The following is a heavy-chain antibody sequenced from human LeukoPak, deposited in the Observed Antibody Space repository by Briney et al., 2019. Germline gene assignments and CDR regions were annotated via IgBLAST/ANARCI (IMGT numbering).Heavy chain of an antibody. V-gene: IGHV4-31*03. CDR2: IYYSGST. Sequence: PSETLSLTCTVSGGSISSGGYYWSWICQHPGKGLEWIGYIYYSGSTYYNPSLKSRVTISVDTSKNQFSLKLSSVTAADTAVYYCARGRKVRGVIIYVYWGQGTLVTVSS. CDR3: ARGRKVRGVIIYVY. D-gene: IGHD3-10*01. J-gene: IGHJ4*02. CDR1: GGSISSGGYY.